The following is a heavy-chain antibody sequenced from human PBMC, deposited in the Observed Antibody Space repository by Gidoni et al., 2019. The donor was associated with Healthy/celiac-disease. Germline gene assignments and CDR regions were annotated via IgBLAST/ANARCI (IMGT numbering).Heavy chain of an antibody. CDR3: ARESLVVPAARFLDY. Sequence: QVQLVESGGGVVQPGWSLRLSCAAPGSTFSSDAMHWLRQAPGKGLEWVAVISYDGSKKYYADSVKGRFTISRDKSKNTLYLQMNSLRAEDSAVYYCARESLVVPAARFLDYWGQGTLVTVSS. CDR1: GSTFSSDA. V-gene: IGHV3-30*01. J-gene: IGHJ4*02. CDR2: ISYDGSKK. D-gene: IGHD2-2*01.